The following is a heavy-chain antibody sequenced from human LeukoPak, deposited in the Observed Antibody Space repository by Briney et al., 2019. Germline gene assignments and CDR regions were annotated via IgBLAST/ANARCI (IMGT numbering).Heavy chain of an antibody. J-gene: IGHJ4*02. CDR1: GYTFTGYF. CDR3: ARGRGSRYDNSGSPYIRFDY. Sequence: GASVKVSCKASGYTFTGYFIHWVRQAPGQGLEWMGWINPDSGGTNYAQKFQGRVTMTRDTSISTAYMELSRPRSDDSAMYYCARGRGSRYDNSGSPYIRFDYWGQGTLVTVSS. D-gene: IGHD3-22*01. V-gene: IGHV1-2*02. CDR2: INPDSGGT.